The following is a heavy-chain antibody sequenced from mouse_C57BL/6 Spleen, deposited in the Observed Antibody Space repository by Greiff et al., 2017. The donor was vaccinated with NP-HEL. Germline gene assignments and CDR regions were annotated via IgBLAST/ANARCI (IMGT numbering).Heavy chain of an antibody. Sequence: QVQLQQPGTELVKPGASVKLSCKASGYTFTSYWMHWVKQRPGQGLEWIGEIDPSDSYTNYNQKFKGKSTLTVDKSSSTAYMQLSSLTSEDSAVYYCARSGGYYGSSPYAMDYWGQGTSVTVSS. CDR3: ARSGGYYGSSPYAMDY. D-gene: IGHD1-1*01. V-gene: IGHV1-69*01. J-gene: IGHJ4*01. CDR2: IDPSDSYT. CDR1: GYTFTSYW.